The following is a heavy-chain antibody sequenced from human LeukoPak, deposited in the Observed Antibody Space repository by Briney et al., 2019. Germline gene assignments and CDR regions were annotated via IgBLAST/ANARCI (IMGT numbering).Heavy chain of an antibody. V-gene: IGHV3-23*01. J-gene: IGHJ4*02. D-gene: IGHD3-9*01. CDR1: GFTFSSYA. CDR2: ISGSGGST. CDR3: ARDKYYDILTGYLWGPHFFDY. Sequence: PGGSLRLSCAASGFTFSSYAMSSVRQAPGKGLEWVSAISGSGGSTYYADSVKGRFTISRDNSKNTLYLQMNSLRAEDTAVYYCARDKYYDILTGYLWGPHFFDYWGQGTLVTVSS.